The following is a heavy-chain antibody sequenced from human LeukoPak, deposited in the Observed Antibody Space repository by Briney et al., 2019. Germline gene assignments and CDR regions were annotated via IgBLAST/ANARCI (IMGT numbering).Heavy chain of an antibody. J-gene: IGHJ4*02. V-gene: IGHV3-15*01. D-gene: IGHD2-15*01. CDR3: TTEWGRYCSGGSCALVYYFDY. CDR2: IKSKTDGGTT. Sequence: GGSLRLSCEASGFTFSNAWMSWVRQAPGKGLEWVGRIKSKTDGGTTDYAAPVKGRFTISRDDSKNTLFLQMDSLKTEDTAVYYCTTEWGRYCSGGSCALVYYFDYWGQGTPVTVSS. CDR1: GFTFSNAW.